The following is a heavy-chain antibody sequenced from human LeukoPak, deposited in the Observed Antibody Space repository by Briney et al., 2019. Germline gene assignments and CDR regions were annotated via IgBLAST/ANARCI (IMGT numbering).Heavy chain of an antibody. Sequence: SETLSLTCAVYGGSFSGYYWSWIRQPPGKGLEWIGYIYYSGSTDYNPSLKSRVTLSVDTSKNQISLKLSSVTTADTAVYYCARVDSSNWNSADLWGQGTLVTVSS. CDR2: IYYSGST. D-gene: IGHD6-13*01. CDR3: ARVDSSNWNSADL. J-gene: IGHJ5*02. V-gene: IGHV4-59*01. CDR1: GGSFSGYY.